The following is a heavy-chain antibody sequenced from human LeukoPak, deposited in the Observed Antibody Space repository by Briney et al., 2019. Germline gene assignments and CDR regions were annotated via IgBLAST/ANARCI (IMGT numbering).Heavy chain of an antibody. CDR3: GRSGGNMYDWALDV. J-gene: IGHJ3*01. Sequence: TGGSLRLSCAASGFTLSTYWISWVRQAPGKGLEWVAKIKPDGSEKYYVDSLKGRLTISRDNGKNLVFLQMNSLRAEVTAMYYCGRSGGNMYDWALDVWGQGTMVTVSS. D-gene: IGHD3-16*01. CDR2: IKPDGSEK. CDR1: GFTLSTYW. V-gene: IGHV3-7*01.